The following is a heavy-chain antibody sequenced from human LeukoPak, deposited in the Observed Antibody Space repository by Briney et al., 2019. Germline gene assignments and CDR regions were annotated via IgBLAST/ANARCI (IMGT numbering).Heavy chain of an antibody. CDR3: ARGRVKLGRRPNGRTVLFDY. V-gene: IGHV4-34*01. Sequence: KSSETLSLTCAVYGGSFSGYYWSWIRQPPGKGLEWIGVINHSGSTNYNPSLKSRVTISVDTSKNQFSLKLSSVTAADTAVYYCARGRVKLGRRPNGRTVLFDYWGQGTLVTVSS. D-gene: IGHD4-17*01. J-gene: IGHJ4*02. CDR2: INHSGST. CDR1: GGSFSGYY.